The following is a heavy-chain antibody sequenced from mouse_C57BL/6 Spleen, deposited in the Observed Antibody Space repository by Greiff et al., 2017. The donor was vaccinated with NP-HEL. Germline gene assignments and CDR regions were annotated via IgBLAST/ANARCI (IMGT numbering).Heavy chain of an antibody. V-gene: IGHV14-4*01. D-gene: IGHD2-3*01. CDR3: TTNDGYYLFAY. Sequence: EVKLQESGAELVRPGASVKLSCTASGFNIKDDYMHWVKQRPEQGLEWIGWIDPENGDTEYASKFQGKATITADTSSNTAYLQLSSLTSEDTAVYYCTTNDGYYLFAYWGQGTLVTVSA. J-gene: IGHJ3*01. CDR1: GFNIKDDY. CDR2: IDPENGDT.